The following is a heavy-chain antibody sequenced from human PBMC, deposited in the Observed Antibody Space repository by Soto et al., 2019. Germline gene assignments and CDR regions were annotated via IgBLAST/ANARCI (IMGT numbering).Heavy chain of an antibody. V-gene: IGHV4-34*01. J-gene: IGHJ4*02. CDR3: ARGWGSGVFDY. D-gene: IGHD6-19*01. CDR2: INHSGST. Sequence: QVQLQQWGAGLLKPSETLSLTCAVFGVSFSGYYWNWIRQPPGKGLEWIGEINHSGSTNYNPSLKSRVTISVDTSKTPLKLSSVTAADTAVYYCARGWGSGVFDYWGQGNLVNVSS. CDR1: GVSFSGYY.